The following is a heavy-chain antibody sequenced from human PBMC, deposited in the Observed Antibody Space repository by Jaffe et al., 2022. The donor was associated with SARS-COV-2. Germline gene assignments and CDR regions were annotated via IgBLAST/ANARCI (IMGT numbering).Heavy chain of an antibody. Sequence: EVQLVESGGGLVQPGRSLRLSCAASGFTFDDYAMHWVRQAPGKGLEWVSGISWNSGSIGYADSVKGRFTISRDNAKNSLYLQMNSLRAEDTALYYCAITRDFDWSLALAFDYWGQGTLVTVSS. CDR2: ISWNSGSI. CDR1: GFTFDDYA. D-gene: IGHD3-9*01. V-gene: IGHV3-9*01. J-gene: IGHJ4*02. CDR3: AITRDFDWSLALAFDY.